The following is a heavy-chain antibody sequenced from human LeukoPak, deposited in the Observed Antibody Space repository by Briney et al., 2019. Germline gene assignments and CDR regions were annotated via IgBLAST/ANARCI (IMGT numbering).Heavy chain of an antibody. CDR2: IRFDGSNK. V-gene: IGHV3-30*02. Sequence: AGSLRLSCAASGFTISNYGVHWGRQAPGKGLEWVSFIRFDGSNKYYADSVKGRFTVSRDNSKNTLYLQLNSLRAKDTAVYYCAKDFNWNLLDYWGQGTLVTVSS. J-gene: IGHJ4*02. CDR1: GFTISNYG. CDR3: AKDFNWNLLDY. D-gene: IGHD1-20*01.